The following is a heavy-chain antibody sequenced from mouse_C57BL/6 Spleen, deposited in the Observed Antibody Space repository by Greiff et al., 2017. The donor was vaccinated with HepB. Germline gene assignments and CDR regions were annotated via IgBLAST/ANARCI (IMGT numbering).Heavy chain of an antibody. CDR1: GFTFSDYG. CDR3: ARAGGGYAMDY. D-gene: IGHD4-1*01. J-gene: IGHJ4*01. V-gene: IGHV5-17*01. CDR2: ISSGSSSI. Sequence: EVMLVESGGGLVKPGGSLKISCAASGFTFSDYGMNWVRQDPEKGLEWVAYISSGSSSIYYADKVKGRFTIARDNAKNTLFLQMTSLRSEDTALYYCARAGGGYAMDYRGQGISVTVAS.